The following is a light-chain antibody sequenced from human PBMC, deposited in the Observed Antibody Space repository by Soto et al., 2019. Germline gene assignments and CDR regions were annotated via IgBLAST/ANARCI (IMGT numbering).Light chain of an antibody. V-gene: IGLV2-14*01. CDR1: SSDVGGYNF. CDR3: SSYTNINTRACV. Sequence: QSALTQPASVSGSPGQSITISCTGTSSDVGGYNFVSWYQQHPGKAPKLMIYDVTHRPSGVSNRFSGSKSGNTASLTISGLQAEDEAEYYCSSYTNINTRACVFGTGTKLTVL. CDR2: DVT. J-gene: IGLJ1*01.